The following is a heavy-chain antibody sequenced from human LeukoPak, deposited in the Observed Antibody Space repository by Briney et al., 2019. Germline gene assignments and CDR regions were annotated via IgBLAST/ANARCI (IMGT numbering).Heavy chain of an antibody. J-gene: IGHJ4*02. Sequence: GGSLRPSCEASGFTFSSYWMHWVRQAPGKGLVWVSRIDSDGSRISYADSVKGRFTISRDNAKNTLYLQMNSLRAEDTAVYYCAGGRDRSELYFDSWGQGTLVTVSS. V-gene: IGHV3-74*01. D-gene: IGHD3-10*01. CDR3: AGGRDRSELYFDS. CDR2: IDSDGSRI. CDR1: GFTFSSYW.